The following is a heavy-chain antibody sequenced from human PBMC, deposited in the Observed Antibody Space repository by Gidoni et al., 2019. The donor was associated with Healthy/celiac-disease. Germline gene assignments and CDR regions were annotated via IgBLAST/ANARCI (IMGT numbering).Heavy chain of an antibody. V-gene: IGHV3-30-3*01. Sequence: QVQLVESGGGVVQHGRSLRLSCAASGFPFRRYAMQWVRQAPVKGLVGVAVISYDGSNKYYAYSVKGRFTISRDNSKNTLYLQMNSLRAEDTAVYYCARELDLAIVLVPAGGLVGLDYWGQGTLVTVSS. J-gene: IGHJ4*02. CDR1: GFPFRRYA. CDR2: ISYDGSNK. D-gene: IGHD2-2*03. CDR3: ARELDLAIVLVPAGGLVGLDY.